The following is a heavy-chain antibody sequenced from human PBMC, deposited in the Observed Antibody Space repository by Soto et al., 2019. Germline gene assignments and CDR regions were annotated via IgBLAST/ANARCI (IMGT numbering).Heavy chain of an antibody. V-gene: IGHV4-59*01. D-gene: IGHD2-2*01. Sequence: PSGTLSLTCTVSGGSISSYYWSWIRQPPGKGLEWIGYIYYSGSTNYNPSLKSRVTILVDTSKNQFSLKLSSVTAADTAVYYCARGPDIVVVPAAIGYYYYYMDVWGKGTKVTVSS. CDR2: IYYSGST. J-gene: IGHJ6*03. CDR3: ARGPDIVVVPAAIGYYYYYMDV. CDR1: GGSISSYY.